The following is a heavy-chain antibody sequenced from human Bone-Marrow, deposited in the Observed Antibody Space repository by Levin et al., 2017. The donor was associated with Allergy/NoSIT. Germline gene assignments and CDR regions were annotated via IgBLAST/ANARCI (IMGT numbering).Heavy chain of an antibody. J-gene: IGHJ3*02. CDR3: ARIDSSGYRALGQHNDALNI. CDR1: GGTFSTYA. Sequence: ASVKVSCKASGGTFSTYAISWVRQAPGHGLEWMGGIIPIFGTANYAQKFQDRVKITADKSTSTASMELSSLRSEDTAVYFCARIDSSGYRALGQHNDALNIWGQGTMVTVSS. V-gene: IGHV1-69*06. CDR2: IIPIFGTA. D-gene: IGHD3-9*01.